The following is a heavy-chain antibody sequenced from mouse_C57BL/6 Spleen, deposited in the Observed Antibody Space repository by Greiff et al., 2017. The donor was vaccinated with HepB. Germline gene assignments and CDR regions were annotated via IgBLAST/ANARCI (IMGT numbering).Heavy chain of an antibody. Sequence: EVLLVESGGGLVQPGGSLSLSCAASGFTFTDYYMSWVRQPPGKALEWLGFIRNKANGYTTEYSASVKGRFTISRDNSKSILYLQMNALRAEDSATYYGARYAGSFADWGQGTLVTVSS. CDR1: GFTFTDYY. V-gene: IGHV7-3*01. D-gene: IGHD4-1*01. CDR2: IRNKANGYTT. CDR3: ARYAGSFAD. J-gene: IGHJ3*01.